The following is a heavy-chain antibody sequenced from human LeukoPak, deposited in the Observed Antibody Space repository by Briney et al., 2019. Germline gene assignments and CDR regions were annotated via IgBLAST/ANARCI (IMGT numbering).Heavy chain of an antibody. CDR1: GLTFSDYY. D-gene: IGHD3-22*01. CDR3: AIQITMIVVVPYFDY. V-gene: IGHV3-11*04. J-gene: IGHJ4*02. CDR2: TSSSGSTI. Sequence: PGGSLRLSCAASGLTFSDYYMTWIRQAPGKGLEWVAYTSSSGSTIYSADSVKGRLTVSRDNAKNSLFLHMNSLRAEDTAIYYCAIQITMIVVVPYFDYWGQGTLVTVSS.